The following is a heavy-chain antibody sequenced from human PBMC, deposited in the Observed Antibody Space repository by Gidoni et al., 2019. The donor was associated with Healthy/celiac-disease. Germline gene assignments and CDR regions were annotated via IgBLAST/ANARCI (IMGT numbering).Heavy chain of an antibody. CDR2: ISGSGGGT. CDR3: AKNYYGSGSQDY. Sequence: EVQLLESGGSLVQPGGSLRLSCAASGFTFSSYAMSWVRQAPGKGLEVVSAISGSGGGTYYADSVKGRFTISRDNSKNTLYLQMNSLRAEDTAVYYCAKNYYGSGSQDYWGQGTLVTVSS. CDR1: GFTFSSYA. D-gene: IGHD3-10*01. J-gene: IGHJ4*02. V-gene: IGHV3-23*01.